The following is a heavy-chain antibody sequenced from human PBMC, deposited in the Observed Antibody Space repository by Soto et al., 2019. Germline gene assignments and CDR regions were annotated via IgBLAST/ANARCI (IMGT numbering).Heavy chain of an antibody. CDR3: ARWGIAAGDY. CDR1: GFTFSSYG. Sequence: QVQLVESGGGVVQPGRSLRLSCAASGFTFSSYGMHWVRQAPGKGLEWVAVIWYDGSNKYYADSVKGRFTVSRDNSKNTLYRQMISLRAEDTAVYYCARWGIAAGDYWGQGTLVTVSS. J-gene: IGHJ4*02. V-gene: IGHV3-33*01. D-gene: IGHD6-13*01. CDR2: IWYDGSNK.